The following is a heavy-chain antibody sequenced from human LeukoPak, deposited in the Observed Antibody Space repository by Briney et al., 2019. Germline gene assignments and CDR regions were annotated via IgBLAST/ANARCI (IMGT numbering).Heavy chain of an antibody. J-gene: IGHJ6*03. CDR1: GFTLSTYW. CDR3: AREVGSSWYRYYYYYYMDV. D-gene: IGHD6-13*01. CDR2: IKEDGSEK. Sequence: GGSLRLSCAASGFTLSTYWMSWVRQAPGKGLEWVANIKEDGSEKYYVDSVKGRFTISRDNAKNSLYLQMNSLRAEDTAVYYCAREVGSSWYRYYYYYYMDVWGKGTTVTVSS. V-gene: IGHV3-7*01.